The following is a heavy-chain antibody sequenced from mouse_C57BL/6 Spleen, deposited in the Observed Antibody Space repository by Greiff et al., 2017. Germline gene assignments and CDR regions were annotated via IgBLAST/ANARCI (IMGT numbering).Heavy chain of an antibody. D-gene: IGHD1-1*01. J-gene: IGHJ1*03. V-gene: IGHV1-82*01. CDR2: IYPGDGDT. Sequence: QVQLQQSGPELVKPGASEKISCKASGYAYSSSWMNWVKQRPGKGLEWIGRIYPGDGDTNYNGKFKGKATLTADKSSSTAYMQLSSLTSEDSAVYFCARRGGYYYGSSYGYFDVWGTGTTVTVSS. CDR1: GYAYSSSW. CDR3: ARRGGYYYGSSYGYFDV.